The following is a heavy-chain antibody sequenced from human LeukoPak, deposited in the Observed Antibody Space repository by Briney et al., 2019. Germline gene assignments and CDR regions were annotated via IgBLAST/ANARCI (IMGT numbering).Heavy chain of an antibody. CDR3: GTSRWSGVVDS. CDR2: IDRDGLRE. V-gene: IGHV3-74*01. J-gene: IGHJ5*01. CDR1: TRYFTNYW. D-gene: IGHD3-3*01. Sequence: GGSLRLSCTASTRYFTNYWMHWVRQVPGKGLAWLSRIDRDGLREDYADSVRGRFTISRHNAKSTTYLQMNSLRAEDTAVYCCGTSRWSGVVDSWGQGTLVTVSS.